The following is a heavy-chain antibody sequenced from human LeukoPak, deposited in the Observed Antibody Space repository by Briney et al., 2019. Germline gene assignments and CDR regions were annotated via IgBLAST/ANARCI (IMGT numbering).Heavy chain of an antibody. J-gene: IGHJ4*02. V-gene: IGHV1-8*01. CDR3: ARGLSGYDHIDY. Sequence: ASVKVSCKASGYTFTSYDINWVRQATGQGLEWMGWMNPNSGNTGYAQKFQGRVTMTRNTSISTAYMELSSLRSEDTAVYYCARGLSGYDHIDYWGQGTLVTVSS. CDR2: MNPNSGNT. D-gene: IGHD5-12*01. CDR1: GYTFTSYD.